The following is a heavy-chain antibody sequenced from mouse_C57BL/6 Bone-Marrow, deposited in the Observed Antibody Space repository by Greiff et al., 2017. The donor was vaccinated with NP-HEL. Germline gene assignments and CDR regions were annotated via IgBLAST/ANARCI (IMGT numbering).Heavy chain of an antibody. CDR3: ARGEYYGKRYFDV. J-gene: IGHJ1*03. CDR1: GYTFTSYD. V-gene: IGHV1-85*01. CDR2: IYPRDGST. D-gene: IGHD1-1*01. Sequence: VQRVESGPELVKPGASVKLSCKASGYTFTSYDINWVKQRPGQGLEWIGWIYPRDGSTKYNEKFKGKATLTVDTSSSTAYMELHSLTSEDSAVYFCARGEYYGKRYFDVWGTGTTVTVSS.